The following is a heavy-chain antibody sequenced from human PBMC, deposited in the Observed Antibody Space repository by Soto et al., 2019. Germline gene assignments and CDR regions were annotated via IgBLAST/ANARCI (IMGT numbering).Heavy chain of an antibody. Sequence: GGSLRLSCAASGFTFNTYSMTWVRQAPGKGLEWVSGISGSGDGAYYADSVKGRFTISRDNSKTTLYLHLNSLRVEDTAVYYCVKDLLHLARVYWGQGTLVTVSS. CDR3: VKDLLHLARVY. J-gene: IGHJ4*02. CDR1: GFTFNTYS. V-gene: IGHV3-23*01. CDR2: ISGSGDGA. D-gene: IGHD3-22*01.